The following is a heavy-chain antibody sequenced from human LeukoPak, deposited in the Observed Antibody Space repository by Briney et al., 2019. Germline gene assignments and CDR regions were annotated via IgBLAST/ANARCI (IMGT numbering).Heavy chain of an antibody. CDR1: GFTFSSYS. D-gene: IGHD3-3*01. J-gene: IGHJ3*02. V-gene: IGHV3-21*01. CDR3: AHILEWLFNPDAFDI. Sequence: GGSLRLSCAASGFTFSSYSMNWVRQAPGKGLEWVSSITISNDIFDADSVKGRFTISRDNSKNTLYLQMNRLRAEDTAVYYCAHILEWLFNPDAFDIWGQGTMVTVSS. CDR2: ITISNDI.